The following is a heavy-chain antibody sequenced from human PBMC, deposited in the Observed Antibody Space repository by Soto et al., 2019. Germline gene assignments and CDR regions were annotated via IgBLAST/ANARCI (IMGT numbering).Heavy chain of an antibody. Sequence: HLVQSGPEVKRPGASITVSCKTSGDTFANFGLSWVRQAPGQGLEWMGWIATYNNNKNYAQKYQGKLTLNTYTSTSTAYMELESLGYDDTAVYYCARVVRGVVNWFDPWGQGTLVTVSS. CDR3: ARVVRGVVNWFDP. CDR2: IATYNNNK. V-gene: IGHV1-18*01. CDR1: GDTFANFG. D-gene: IGHD3-10*01. J-gene: IGHJ5*02.